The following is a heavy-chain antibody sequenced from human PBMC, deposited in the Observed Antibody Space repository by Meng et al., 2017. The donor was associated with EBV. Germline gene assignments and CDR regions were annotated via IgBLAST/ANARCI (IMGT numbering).Heavy chain of an antibody. J-gene: IGHJ4*02. D-gene: IGHD1/OR15-1a*01. V-gene: IGHV1-46*01. CDR3: VRELVGGTIDY. CDR2: IIPAGGNT. CDR1: GYTFTSYY. Sequence: QVALVQSGAEVKKPGASVKVSCKASGYTFTSYYLHWVRQAPGQGLEWMGIIIPAGGNTNYAQKFRGRFTMTRDTSTSTVYMDLSILTSEDTAVYYCVRELVGGTIDYWGQGTLVTVSS.